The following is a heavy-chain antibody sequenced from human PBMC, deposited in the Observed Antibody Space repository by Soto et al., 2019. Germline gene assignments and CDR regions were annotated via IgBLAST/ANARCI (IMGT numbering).Heavy chain of an antibody. CDR1: GYTFTSYA. D-gene: IGHD3-10*01. Sequence: QVQLVQSGAEVKKPGASVKVSCKASGYTFTSYAMHWVRQAPGQRLEWMGWINAGNGNTKYSQKFQGRVTITRDTSASTAYIARISLRSSDSAVYYSARRAYYYVSASYHRYYYYYMDVWGKGTTVTVSS. CDR3: ARRAYYYVSASYHRYYYYYMDV. V-gene: IGHV1-3*01. CDR2: INAGNGNT. J-gene: IGHJ6*03.